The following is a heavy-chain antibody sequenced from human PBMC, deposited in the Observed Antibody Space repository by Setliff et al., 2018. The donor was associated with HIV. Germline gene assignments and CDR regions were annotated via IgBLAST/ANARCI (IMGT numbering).Heavy chain of an antibody. D-gene: IGHD6-19*01. CDR3: ARGLWLGTFDL. CDR1: GFTFINYY. CDR2: INLDGSGT. Sequence: GGSLRLSCAASGFTFINYYMAWVRQRPGKGLEWVANINLDGSGTHYVDSVMGRFAISKDFAKRSVYLQMDNLRAEDTATYYCARGLWLGTFDLWGQGTLVTVSS. V-gene: IGHV3-7*03. J-gene: IGHJ5*02.